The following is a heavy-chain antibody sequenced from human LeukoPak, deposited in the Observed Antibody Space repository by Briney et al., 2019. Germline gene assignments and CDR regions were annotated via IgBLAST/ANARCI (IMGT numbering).Heavy chain of an antibody. V-gene: IGHV3-48*04. Sequence: QPGESLRLSCVASGFTFNTYSMNWFRQAPGKGLEWISYISSSSATIYYADFVKGRFTISRDNAKNSLYLQMNSLRAEDTAVYYCARGRDLFDSWGQGTLVIVSS. J-gene: IGHJ4*02. CDR2: ISSSSATI. CDR3: ARGRDLFDS. CDR1: GFTFNTYS.